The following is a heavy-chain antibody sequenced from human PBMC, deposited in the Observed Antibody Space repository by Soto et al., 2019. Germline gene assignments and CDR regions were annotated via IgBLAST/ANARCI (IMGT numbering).Heavy chain of an antibody. CDR3: AKDIQYYYDSSGYYPEAAFDI. V-gene: IGHV3-23*01. Sequence: PGGSLRLSCAASGFTFSSYAMSWVRHSPGKGLEWVSAISGSGGSTYYADSVKGRFTISRDNSKNTLYLQMNSLRAEDTAVYYCAKDIQYYYDSSGYYPEAAFDIWGQGTMVTVSS. J-gene: IGHJ3*02. CDR2: ISGSGGST. D-gene: IGHD3-22*01. CDR1: GFTFSSYA.